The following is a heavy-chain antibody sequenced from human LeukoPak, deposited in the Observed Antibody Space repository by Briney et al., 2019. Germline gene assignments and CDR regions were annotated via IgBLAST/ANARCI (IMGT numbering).Heavy chain of an antibody. J-gene: IGHJ4*02. CDR2: ISGSGGST. CDR3: AKGRSPHAY. D-gene: IGHD3-16*01. CDR1: RFILSNYA. V-gene: IGHV3-23*01. Sequence: GESLRLSCAASRFILSNYAMTWVRQAPGKGLEWVSAISGSGGSTYYADSVKGRFTISRDNSENTLYLQMNSLRAEDTAVYYCAKGRSPHAYWGQGTLVTVSS.